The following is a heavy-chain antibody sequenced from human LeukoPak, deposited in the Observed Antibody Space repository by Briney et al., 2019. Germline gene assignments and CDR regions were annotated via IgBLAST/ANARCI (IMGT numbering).Heavy chain of an antibody. CDR2: ISGSTGST. J-gene: IGHJ4*02. CDR1: RFTFSSYA. CDR3: AKGGIVALTLFDY. D-gene: IGHD5-12*01. Sequence: PGGTLRLSCAASRFTFSSYAMSWVRQAPGKGLGWVSTISGSTGSTYYADSVKGRFTISRDNSKNTLYLQMNSLRAEDTAVYYCAKGGIVALTLFDYWGQGTLVTVSS. V-gene: IGHV3-23*01.